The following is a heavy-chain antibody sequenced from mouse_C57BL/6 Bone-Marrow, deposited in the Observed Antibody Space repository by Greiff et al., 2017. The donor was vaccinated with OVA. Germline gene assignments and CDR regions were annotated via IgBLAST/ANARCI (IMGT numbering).Heavy chain of an antibody. D-gene: IGHD2-4*01. CDR1: GFTFSSYA. CDR2: ISSGGDCI. Sequence: EVKLVESGEGLVKPGGSLKLSCAASGFTFSSYAMSWVRQTPEKRLEWVAYISSGGDCIYYADTVKGRFTISRDNARNTLYLQMSSLKSEDTAMYYCTRGVYDYVFAYWGQGTLVTVSA. J-gene: IGHJ3*01. V-gene: IGHV5S21*01. CDR3: TRGVYDYVFAY.